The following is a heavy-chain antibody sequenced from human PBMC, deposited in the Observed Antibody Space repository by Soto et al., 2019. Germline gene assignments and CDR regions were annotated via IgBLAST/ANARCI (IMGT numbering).Heavy chain of an antibody. V-gene: IGHV3-21*01. CDR2: ISGSSSFI. Sequence: EVQLVESGGGLVKPGGSLRLSCAASGFTFSSYSMNWVRQAPGKGLEWVSSISGSSSFIYYADSVRGRFTVSRDNANNSLYLQMNSLRPEDTAVYYCGGSSSDYFYYGVDVWGQGTTVTVSS. J-gene: IGHJ6*02. D-gene: IGHD6-6*01. CDR3: GGSSSDYFYYGVDV. CDR1: GFTFSSYS.